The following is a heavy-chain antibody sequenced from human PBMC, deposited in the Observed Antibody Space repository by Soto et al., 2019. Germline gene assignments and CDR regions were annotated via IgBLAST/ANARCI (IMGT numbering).Heavy chain of an antibody. CDR1: GGSVSSGGYY. CDR3: AREVSTHFEY. Sequence: QVQLQESGPGLVKPSQTLSLTCTVSGGSVSSGGYYWNWIRQHPGKGLEWLGCISYSGNTYYNPSLKSRLTVSVDTSKNQFSLELSSVTAADTAVYYCAREVSTHFEYWGQGTLVTVSS. J-gene: IGHJ4*02. V-gene: IGHV4-31*03. CDR2: ISYSGNT. D-gene: IGHD2-15*01.